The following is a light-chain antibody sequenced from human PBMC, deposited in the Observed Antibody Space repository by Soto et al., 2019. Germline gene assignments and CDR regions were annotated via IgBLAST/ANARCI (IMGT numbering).Light chain of an antibody. Sequence: EIVLTQSPGTLSLSPGERATLSCRASQSVSSSYLAWYQQKPGQAPSLLIYGASSRATGIPDRFSGSGSGTDFTRTISRLEPEDFAVYYCHQYGSSPLTFGGGTKVEIK. CDR1: QSVSSSY. V-gene: IGKV3-20*01. CDR2: GAS. CDR3: HQYGSSPLT. J-gene: IGKJ4*01.